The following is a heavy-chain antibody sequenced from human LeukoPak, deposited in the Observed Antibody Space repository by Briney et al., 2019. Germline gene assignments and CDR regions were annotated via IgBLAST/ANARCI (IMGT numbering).Heavy chain of an antibody. CDR1: GGSISSGSYY. Sequence: SETLSLTCTVSGGSISSGSYYWGWIRQPPGKGLEWIGSIYYSGSTYYNPSLKSRVTISVDTSKNQFSLKLSSVTAADTAVYYCAMHSGSYAYESYFDYWGQGTLVTVSS. D-gene: IGHD1-26*01. J-gene: IGHJ4*02. CDR2: IYYSGST. V-gene: IGHV4-39*01. CDR3: AMHSGSYAYESYFDY.